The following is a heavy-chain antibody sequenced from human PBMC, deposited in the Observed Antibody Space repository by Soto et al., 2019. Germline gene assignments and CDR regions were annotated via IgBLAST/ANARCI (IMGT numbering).Heavy chain of an antibody. V-gene: IGHV2-5*02. Sequence: QITLKESGPTLVKPTQTLTLTCTFSGFSLSTGGVGVGWIRQPPGKALEWLALIYGDDEKRYRTSLQNRLTITADTSYNKVVLSMSNMGPDDTATYYCAHRTFEVVVGSTSPFDYLGQAALVTASS. CDR2: IYGDDEK. CDR3: AHRTFEVVVGSTSPFDY. D-gene: IGHD2-15*01. CDR1: GFSLSTGGVG. J-gene: IGHJ4*02.